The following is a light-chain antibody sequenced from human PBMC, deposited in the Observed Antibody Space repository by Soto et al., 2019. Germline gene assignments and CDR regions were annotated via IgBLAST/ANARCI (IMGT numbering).Light chain of an antibody. V-gene: IGKV3-20*01. J-gene: IGKJ5*01. CDR1: QSVSSN. CDR3: QHYGTSPFN. Sequence: EIVMTQSPATLSVSPGERASLSCRASQSVSSNLAWYQQKPGQAPRLLIYGASSRATGIPDRFSGSGSGTDFTLTISSLEPEDFAVYFCQHYGTSPFNFGQGTRLEIK. CDR2: GAS.